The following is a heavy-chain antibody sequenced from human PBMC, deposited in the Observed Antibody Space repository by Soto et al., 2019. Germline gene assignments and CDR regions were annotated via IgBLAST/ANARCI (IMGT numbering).Heavy chain of an antibody. D-gene: IGHD5-12*01. Sequence: QVQLVESGGGLVKPGGSLRLSCAASGFTFSDYYMSWIRQAPGKGLEWVSYISSSSSYTNYADSVKGRCTISRDNAKNSLYLQMNSLRAEDTGVYYCARDHHRYSGYDYVDYWGQGTLVTVSS. V-gene: IGHV3-11*05. CDR3: ARDHHRYSGYDYVDY. CDR1: GFTFSDYY. CDR2: ISSSSSYT. J-gene: IGHJ4*02.